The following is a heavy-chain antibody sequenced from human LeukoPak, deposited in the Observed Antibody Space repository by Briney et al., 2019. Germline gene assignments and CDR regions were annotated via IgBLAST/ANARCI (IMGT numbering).Heavy chain of an antibody. V-gene: IGHV3-30*02. Sequence: AGGSLRLSCVASGFSFSSYGMHWVRQAPGKGLEWVAFIRYGGSNKYYADSVKGRFTISRDNSKNTLYLQMNSLRAEDTAVYYCAKELGSSWYSYFDYWGQGTLVTVSS. CDR2: IRYGGSNK. CDR1: GFSFSSYG. J-gene: IGHJ4*02. D-gene: IGHD6-13*01. CDR3: AKELGSSWYSYFDY.